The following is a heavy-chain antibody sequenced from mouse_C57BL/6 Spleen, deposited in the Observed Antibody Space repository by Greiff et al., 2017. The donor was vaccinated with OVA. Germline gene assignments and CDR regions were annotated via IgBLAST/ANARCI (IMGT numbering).Heavy chain of an antibody. CDR1: GYTFTSYW. Sequence: QVQLQQPGAELVKPGASVKLSCKASGYTFTSYWMHWVKQRPGRGLEWIGRIDPNSGGTKYNEKFKSKATLTVDKPSSTAYMQLSSLTSEDSAVYYCARSETTVVAHWYFDVWGTGTTVTVSS. CDR2: IDPNSGGT. V-gene: IGHV1-72*01. J-gene: IGHJ1*03. D-gene: IGHD1-1*01. CDR3: ARSETTVVAHWYFDV.